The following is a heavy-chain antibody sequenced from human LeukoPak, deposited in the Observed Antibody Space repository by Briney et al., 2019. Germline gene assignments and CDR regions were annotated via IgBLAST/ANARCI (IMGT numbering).Heavy chain of an antibody. CDR2: INSDGSST. J-gene: IGHJ6*02. Sequence: GGSLRLSCAASGFTLSSYWMHWVRQVPGKGLVWVSRINSDGSSTSYADSVKGRFTISRDNAKNTLYLQMNSLRAEDTAVYYCARAISYTNYGMDVWGQGTTVTVSS. V-gene: IGHV3-74*01. CDR3: ARAISYTNYGMDV. CDR1: GFTLSSYW. D-gene: IGHD4-11*01.